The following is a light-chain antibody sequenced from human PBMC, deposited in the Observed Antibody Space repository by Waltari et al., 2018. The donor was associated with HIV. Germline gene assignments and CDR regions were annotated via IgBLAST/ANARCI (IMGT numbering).Light chain of an antibody. Sequence: FELTQPPSMSVSPGQTARITCSGDALPQLFAYWFQQKSGQAPVLPIFKDTERQTGIPARCSGSSAGTVATLTISGVRAEDEADYYCQSSDTSGTYFGGGTKLTVL. CDR3: QSSDTSGTY. CDR1: ALPQLF. V-gene: IGLV3-25*03. J-gene: IGLJ2*01. CDR2: KDT.